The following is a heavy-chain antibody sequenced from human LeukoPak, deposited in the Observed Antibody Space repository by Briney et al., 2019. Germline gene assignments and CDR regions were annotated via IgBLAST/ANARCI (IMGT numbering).Heavy chain of an antibody. D-gene: IGHD6-6*01. J-gene: IGHJ4*02. CDR1: GGSISSYY. Sequence: PSETLSLTCTVSGGSISSYYWSWIRQPPGKGLEWIGYIYYSGSTNYNPSLKSRVTISVDTSKNQFSLKLSSVTAADTAVYYCAGGYSSSPVDYWGQGTLVTVSS. V-gene: IGHV4-59*01. CDR3: AGGYSSSPVDY. CDR2: IYYSGST.